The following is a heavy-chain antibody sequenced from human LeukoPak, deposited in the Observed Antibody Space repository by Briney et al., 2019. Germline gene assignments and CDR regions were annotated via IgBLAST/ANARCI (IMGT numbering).Heavy chain of an antibody. Sequence: GGSLRLSCAASGFTFSSYAMHWVRQAPGKGLEWVAVISYDGSNKYYADSVKGRFTISRDNAKNSLYLQMNSLRAEDTAVYYCARDLGTVGFDYWGQGTLVTVSS. J-gene: IGHJ4*02. V-gene: IGHV3-30*04. CDR3: ARDLGTVGFDY. CDR2: ISYDGSNK. CDR1: GFTFSSYA. D-gene: IGHD2-15*01.